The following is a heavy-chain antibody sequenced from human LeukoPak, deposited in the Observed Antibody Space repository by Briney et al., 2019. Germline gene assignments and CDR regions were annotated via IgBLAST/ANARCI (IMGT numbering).Heavy chain of an antibody. CDR3: ARDLGSYGSVDAFDI. CDR2: IYSGGST. Sequence: PGGSLRLSCAASVFTVSSNYMSWVRQAPGKGLEWVSVIYSGGSTYYADSVKGRFTISRDNSKNTLYLQMNSLRAEDTAVYYCARDLGSYGSVDAFDIWGQGTMVTVSS. V-gene: IGHV3-53*01. CDR1: VFTVSSNY. J-gene: IGHJ3*02. D-gene: IGHD5-18*01.